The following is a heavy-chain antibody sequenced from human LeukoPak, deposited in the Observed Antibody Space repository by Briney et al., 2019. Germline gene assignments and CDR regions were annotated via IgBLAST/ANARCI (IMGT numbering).Heavy chain of an antibody. CDR3: ARGGGSSWSEFDY. CDR2: IYYSGST. CDR1: GYSIRNGYY. D-gene: IGHD6-6*01. V-gene: IGHV4-31*03. Sequence: SETLSLTCTVSGYSIRNGYYWSWIRQHPGKGLEWIGYIYYSGSTYYNPSLKSRVTISVDTSKTQFSLKLSSVTAADTAVYYCARGGGSSWSEFDYWGQGTLVTVSS. J-gene: IGHJ4*02.